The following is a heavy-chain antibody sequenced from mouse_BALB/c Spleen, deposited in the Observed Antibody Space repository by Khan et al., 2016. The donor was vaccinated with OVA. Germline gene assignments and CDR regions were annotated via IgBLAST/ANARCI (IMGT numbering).Heavy chain of an antibody. D-gene: IGHD1-1*01. J-gene: IGHJ2*01. CDR1: GYTFINYW. Sequence: QVQLKESGAELAPPGASVKMSCKASGYTFINYWILWVKQRPGQGLEWIGYINPSTGYTESNQHFKDKATLTADKSSSTAYMRLGSLTSEDSAVYYCARRGLRWDLDYWGQGTTLTVSS. CDR3: ARRGLRWDLDY. CDR2: INPSTGYT. V-gene: IGHV1-4*01.